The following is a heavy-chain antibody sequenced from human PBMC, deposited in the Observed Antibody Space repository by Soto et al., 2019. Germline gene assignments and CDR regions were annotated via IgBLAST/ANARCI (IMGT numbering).Heavy chain of an antibody. CDR3: ASDSGYSSGWHDY. J-gene: IGHJ4*02. V-gene: IGHV3-30-3*01. CDR1: GFTFSSYA. Sequence: QVQLVESGGGVVQPGRSLRLSCAASGFTFSSYAMDWVRQAPGKGLEWVAVISYDGSNKYYADSVKGRFTISRDNSKNTLYLQMNSLRAEDTAVYYCASDSGYSSGWHDYWGQGTPVTVSS. CDR2: ISYDGSNK. D-gene: IGHD6-19*01.